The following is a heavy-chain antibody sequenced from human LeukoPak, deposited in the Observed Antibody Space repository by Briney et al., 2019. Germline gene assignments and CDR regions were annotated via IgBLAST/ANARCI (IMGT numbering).Heavy chain of an antibody. J-gene: IGHJ4*02. Sequence: GSLRLSCAASGFTFSSYAMSWVRQAPGKGLEWVSAISGSGDSTYYADSVKGRFTISRDNSKNTLYLQMNSLRAEDTAVYYCAKLLWFGELLYFDKWGQGTLVTVSS. CDR2: ISGSGDST. CDR1: GFTFSSYA. D-gene: IGHD3-10*01. CDR3: AKLLWFGELLYFDK. V-gene: IGHV3-23*01.